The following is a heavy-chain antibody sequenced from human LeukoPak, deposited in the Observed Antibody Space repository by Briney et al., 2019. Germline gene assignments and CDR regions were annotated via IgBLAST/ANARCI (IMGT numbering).Heavy chain of an antibody. D-gene: IGHD4-11*01. V-gene: IGHV3-48*03. CDR2: ISGTGSTI. CDR3: ARDRTTALDY. J-gene: IGHJ4*02. Sequence: GGSLRLSCAASGFTLSSYDMNWVRQAPGKGLDWVSYISGTGSTIYYADSVKGRFALSRDNAKSSLYLQMNSLRAEDTAVYYCARDRTTALDYWGQGTLVTVSS. CDR1: GFTLSSYD.